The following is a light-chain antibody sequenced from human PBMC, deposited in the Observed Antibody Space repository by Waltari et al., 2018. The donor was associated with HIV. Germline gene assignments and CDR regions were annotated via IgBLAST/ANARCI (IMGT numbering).Light chain of an antibody. J-gene: IGKJ1*01. CDR1: QTISRSY. V-gene: IGKV3D-7*01. CDR3: QQDYAFPVT. Sequence: ETVMTQSPATLSLSPGEGATLSCRASQTISRSYLSWYQQKPGQSPRLLIYGASIRATGIPDRFSGSRSGTDFTLTISRLQPEDFAVYYCQQDYAFPVTFGQGTKVEIK. CDR2: GAS.